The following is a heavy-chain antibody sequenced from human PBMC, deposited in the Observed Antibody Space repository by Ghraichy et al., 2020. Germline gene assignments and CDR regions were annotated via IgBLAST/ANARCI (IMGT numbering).Heavy chain of an antibody. CDR1: GYIFSDYA. J-gene: IGHJ4*02. D-gene: IGHD3-10*01. CDR2: INIINGHT. Sequence: ASVKVSCKASGYIFSDYAVHWVRQAPGQRLEWMGWINIINGHTRYSQYFQGRVTITRDTSATTAYMELNSLKSEDTAIYYCARVFRVTDAGDFWGQGTQVTVAS. V-gene: IGHV1-3*04. CDR3: ARVFRVTDAGDF.